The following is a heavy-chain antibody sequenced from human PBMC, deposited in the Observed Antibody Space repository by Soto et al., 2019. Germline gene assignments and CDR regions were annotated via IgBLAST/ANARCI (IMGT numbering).Heavy chain of an antibody. Sequence: ASVKVSCKASGYTFTSYYMHWVRQAPGQGLEWMGIINPSGGSTSYAQKFQGRVTMTRDTSTSTVYMELSSLRSEDTAVYYCARDPPGPQAYSSLGDYYGMDVWGQGTTVTVSS. CDR2: INPSGGST. CDR3: ARDPPGPQAYSSLGDYYGMDV. V-gene: IGHV1-46*01. J-gene: IGHJ6*02. D-gene: IGHD6-19*01. CDR1: GYTFTSYY.